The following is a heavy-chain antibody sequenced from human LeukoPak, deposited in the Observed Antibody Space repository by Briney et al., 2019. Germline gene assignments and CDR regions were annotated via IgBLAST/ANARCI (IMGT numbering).Heavy chain of an antibody. CDR3: ARVGAAAGPLRGYFDY. Sequence: GGSLRLSCAASGFTFSSYWMSWVRQAPGKGPEWVANIKQDGSEKYYVDSVKGRFTISRDNAKNSLYLQMNSLRAEDTTVYYCARVGAAAGPLRGYFDYWGQGTLVTVSS. D-gene: IGHD6-13*01. V-gene: IGHV3-7*02. CDR2: IKQDGSEK. J-gene: IGHJ4*02. CDR1: GFTFSSYW.